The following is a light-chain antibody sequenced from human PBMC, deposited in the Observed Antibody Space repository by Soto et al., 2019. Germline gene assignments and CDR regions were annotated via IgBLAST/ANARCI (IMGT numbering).Light chain of an antibody. Sequence: DIQMTQSPSSLSASVGDRVTITCQASQDIKNYLNWYQQKSGKAPKLLIYDASDLETGVPSRFSGSGSGTDFTFTINSLQPEDIATYYCQQYNNWPPVTFGQGTKVDIK. CDR1: QDIKNY. CDR3: QQYNNWPPVT. V-gene: IGKV1-33*01. J-gene: IGKJ1*01. CDR2: DAS.